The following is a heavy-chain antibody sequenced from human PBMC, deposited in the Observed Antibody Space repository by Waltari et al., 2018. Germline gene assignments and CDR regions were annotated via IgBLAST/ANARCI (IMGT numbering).Heavy chain of an antibody. V-gene: IGHV1-24*01. CDR2: FDPEGHKI. CDR1: GYILTELS. J-gene: IGHJ6*02. CDR3: ATDSITYSRNTWYGVDV. Sequence: QVQLVQSGAEVKEPGASVKVSSKFSGYILTELSMHWVRQVAGKGFEWMGGFDPEGHKIVYAEKFQGRLTVTEDTSTDTSYMELRSLGSEDTAVYYCATDSITYSRNTWYGVDVWGQGTTVTVSS. D-gene: IGHD6-13*01.